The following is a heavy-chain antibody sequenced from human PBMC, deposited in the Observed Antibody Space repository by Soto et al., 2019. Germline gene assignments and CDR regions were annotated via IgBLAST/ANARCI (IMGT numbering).Heavy chain of an antibody. Sequence: GSVKVSCKASGYTLTSYAMHWVRQAPGQRLEWMGWINAGNGDTKYSQNFQDRVTLTRDTSASTAYMELSSLRSEDTAVYYCARAMCSPTCPFQYWGQGTLVTVSS. CDR1: GYTLTSYA. V-gene: IGHV1-3*01. CDR3: ARAMCSPTCPFQY. CDR2: INAGNGDT. J-gene: IGHJ1*01. D-gene: IGHD2-2*01.